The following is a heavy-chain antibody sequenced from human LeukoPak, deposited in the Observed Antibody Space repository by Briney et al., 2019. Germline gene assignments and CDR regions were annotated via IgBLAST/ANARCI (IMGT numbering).Heavy chain of an antibody. V-gene: IGHV3-48*01. J-gene: IGHJ4*02. CDR1: GFTFSSYS. Sequence: PGGSLRLSCAASGFTFSSYSMNWVRQAPGRGLEWVSYISSSSSTIYYADSVKGRFTISRDNAKNSLYLQMNSLRVEDTAVYYCARRRATAIFDYWGQGTLVTVSS. D-gene: IGHD2-21*02. CDR2: ISSSSSTI. CDR3: ARRRATAIFDY.